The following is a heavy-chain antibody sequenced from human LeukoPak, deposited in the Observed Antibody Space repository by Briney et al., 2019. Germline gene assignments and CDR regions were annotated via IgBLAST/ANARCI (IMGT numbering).Heavy chain of an antibody. J-gene: IGHJ4*02. D-gene: IGHD3-10*01. Sequence: GGSLRLSCAASGFTFSSYAMSWVRQATGKGLEWVSAIGTAGDTYYPGSVKGRFTISRENAKNSLYLQMNSLRAGDTAVYYCARGPYGSGSYYNVGSFDYWGQGTLVTVSS. V-gene: IGHV3-13*01. CDR3: ARGPYGSGSYYNVGSFDY. CDR2: IGTAGDT. CDR1: GFTFSSYA.